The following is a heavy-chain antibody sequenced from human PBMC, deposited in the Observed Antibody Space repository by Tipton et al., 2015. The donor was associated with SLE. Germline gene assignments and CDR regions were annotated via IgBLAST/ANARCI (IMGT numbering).Heavy chain of an antibody. D-gene: IGHD6-13*01. CDR1: DGSIISYY. Sequence: TLSLTCTVSDGSIISYYWSWIRQPPGKGLEWIGYIYYSGSTNYNPSLRSRVTISVDTSKNQFSLKLSSVTAADTAVYYCARASGPYSSPGVWGKGTTVTVSS. CDR3: ARASGPYSSPGV. V-gene: IGHV4-59*12. J-gene: IGHJ6*04. CDR2: IYYSGST.